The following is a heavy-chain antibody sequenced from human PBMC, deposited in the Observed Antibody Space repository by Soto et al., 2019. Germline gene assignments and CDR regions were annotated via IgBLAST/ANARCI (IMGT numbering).Heavy chain of an antibody. CDR1: GYTFTSYG. V-gene: IGHV1-18*01. D-gene: IGHD3-3*01. Sequence: ASVKLSCKASGYTFTSYGISWVRQAPGQGLEWMGWISAYNGNTNYAQKLQGRVTMTTDTSTSTAYMELRSLRSDDTAVYYCARDRHTIFGVVTKSYYYYGMDVWGQGTTVTVSS. J-gene: IGHJ6*02. CDR3: ARDRHTIFGVVTKSYYYYGMDV. CDR2: ISAYNGNT.